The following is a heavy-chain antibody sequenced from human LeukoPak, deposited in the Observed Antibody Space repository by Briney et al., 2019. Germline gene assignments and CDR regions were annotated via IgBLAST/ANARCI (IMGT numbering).Heavy chain of an antibody. CDR1: GFTLSSYA. Sequence: PGGSLRLSCAASGFTLSSYAMSWVRQAPGKGLEWVSAISGSGGSTYYADSVKGRFTISRDNSKNTLYLQMNSLRAEDTAVYYCAKEGPQWELTSYYFDYWGQGTLVTVSS. V-gene: IGHV3-23*01. D-gene: IGHD1-26*01. J-gene: IGHJ4*02. CDR2: ISGSGGST. CDR3: AKEGPQWELTSYYFDY.